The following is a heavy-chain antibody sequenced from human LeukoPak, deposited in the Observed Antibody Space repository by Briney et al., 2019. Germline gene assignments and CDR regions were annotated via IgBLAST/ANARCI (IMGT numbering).Heavy chain of an antibody. Sequence: GGSLRLSCAASGSTVSSNYMSWVRQAPGKGLEWVSVIYSGGSTYYADSVKGRFTISRDNSKNTLYLQMNSLRAEDTAVYYCARGVAAAGPYNWFDPWGQGTLVTVSS. CDR1: GSTVSSNY. CDR2: IYSGGST. CDR3: ARGVAAAGPYNWFDP. V-gene: IGHV3-66*01. J-gene: IGHJ5*02. D-gene: IGHD6-13*01.